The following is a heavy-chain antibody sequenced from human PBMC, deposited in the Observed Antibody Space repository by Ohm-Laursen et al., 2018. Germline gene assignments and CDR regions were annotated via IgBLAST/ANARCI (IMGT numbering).Heavy chain of an antibody. CDR2: INHSGST. CDR1: GGSFSGYY. D-gene: IGHD6-19*01. V-gene: IGHV4-34*01. Sequence: SETLSLTCAVYGGSFSGYYWSWIRQPPGKGLEWIGEINHSGSTNYNPSLKSRVTISKDTSKNQFSLKVSSVTAADTAVYYCARGQGGGWPPSAYWGQGTLVTVSS. CDR3: ARGQGGGWPPSAY. J-gene: IGHJ4*02.